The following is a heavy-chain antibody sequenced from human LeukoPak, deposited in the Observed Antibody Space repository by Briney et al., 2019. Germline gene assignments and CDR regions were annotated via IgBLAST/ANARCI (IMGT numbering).Heavy chain of an antibody. V-gene: IGHV5-51*01. Sequence: LGESLKTSCKGSGYSFTSYWIGWVRQMPGKGLEWMGIIYPGDSDTRYSPSFQGQVTISADKSISTAYLQWSSLKASDSAMYYCARQTRGGIVAAGSDYWGQGTLVTVSS. CDR2: IYPGDSDT. D-gene: IGHD6-13*01. J-gene: IGHJ4*02. CDR3: ARQTRGGIVAAGSDY. CDR1: GYSFTSYW.